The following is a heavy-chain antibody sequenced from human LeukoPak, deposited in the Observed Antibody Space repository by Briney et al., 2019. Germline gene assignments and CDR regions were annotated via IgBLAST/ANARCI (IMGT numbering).Heavy chain of an antibody. D-gene: IGHD4-11*01. CDR3: ARVRTVTLWVNSYYYMDV. Sequence: SETLSLTCTVSGGSISSYYWSWIRQPPGKGLEWIGYIYYSGSTNYNPSLKSRVTISVDTSKNQFSLKLSSVTAADTAVYYCARVRTVTLWVNSYYYMDVWGQGTLVTVSS. J-gene: IGHJ6*03. CDR2: IYYSGST. V-gene: IGHV4-59*08. CDR1: GGSISSYY.